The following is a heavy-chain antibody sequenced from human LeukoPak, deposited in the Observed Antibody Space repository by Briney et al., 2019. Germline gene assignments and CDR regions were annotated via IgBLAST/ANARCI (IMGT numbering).Heavy chain of an antibody. CDR3: AKDRGSGHPVPYGMDV. D-gene: IGHD2-15*01. Sequence: PGRSLRLSCAASGFTFSSYGMHWVRQAPGKGLEWVAVISYDGSNKYYADSVKGRFTISRDNSKNTLYLQMNSLRAEDTAVYYCAKDRGSGHPVPYGMDVWGQGTTVTVSS. V-gene: IGHV3-30*18. CDR2: ISYDGSNK. CDR1: GFTFSSYG. J-gene: IGHJ6*02.